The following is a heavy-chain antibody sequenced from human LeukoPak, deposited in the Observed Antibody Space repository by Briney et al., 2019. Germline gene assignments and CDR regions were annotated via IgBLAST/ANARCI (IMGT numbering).Heavy chain of an antibody. CDR2: ITTSGDT. D-gene: IGHD6-13*01. J-gene: IGHJ3*01. CDR1: GYSISSGYY. CDR3: ARGYNSRSTFDV. V-gene: IGHV4-38-2*02. Sequence: SETLSLTCTVSGYSISSGYYWGWIRQPPGKGLEWIGRITTSGDTTYNPSLKGRLTISVDTSRNHFSLNLRSVTAADTAVYYCARGYNSRSTFDVWGQGTVVTVSS.